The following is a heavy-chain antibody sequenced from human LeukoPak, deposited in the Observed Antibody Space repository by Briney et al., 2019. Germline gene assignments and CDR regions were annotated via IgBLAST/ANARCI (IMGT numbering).Heavy chain of an antibody. CDR2: ILPADSDI. D-gene: IGHD2-21*02. V-gene: IGHV5-51*01. J-gene: IGHJ5*02. CDR3: ARLKAYCGGDCYSGLDP. Sequence: GESLKISCKGSGYSFANNWIAWVRQMPGKGLEWMGIILPADSDIRYSPSFQGQVTISADKSINTAYLQWSSLKASDTAIYYCARLKAYCGGDCYSGLDPWGRGILVTVSS. CDR1: GYSFANNW.